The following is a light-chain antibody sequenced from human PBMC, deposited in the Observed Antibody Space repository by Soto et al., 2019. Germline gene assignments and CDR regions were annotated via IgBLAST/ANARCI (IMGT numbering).Light chain of an antibody. J-gene: IGLJ1*01. CDR1: SSDVGSYNF. CDR2: EVS. V-gene: IGLV2-14*01. CDR3: SSYTTSSNYV. Sequence: QSVLTQPASVSGSPGQSITISCTGTSSDVGSYNFVSWYQQLPGKAPKLMIYEVSNRPSGVSNRFSGSKSGNTASLTISGLQAEDEADYYCSSYTTSSNYVFGSGTK.